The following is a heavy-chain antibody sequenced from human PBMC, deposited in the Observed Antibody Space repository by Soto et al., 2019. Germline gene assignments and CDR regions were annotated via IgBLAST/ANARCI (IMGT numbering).Heavy chain of an antibody. J-gene: IGHJ6*02. Sequence: ESLKISCKGSGYSFTSYWIGWVRQMPGKGLEWMGIIYPGDSDTRYSPSFQGQVTISADKFISTAYLQWSSLKASDTAMYYCASGGGYSYGPRYYYYGMDVWGQGTTVTVSS. V-gene: IGHV5-51*01. CDR1: GYSFTSYW. CDR3: ASGGGYSYGPRYYYYGMDV. CDR2: IYPGDSDT. D-gene: IGHD5-18*01.